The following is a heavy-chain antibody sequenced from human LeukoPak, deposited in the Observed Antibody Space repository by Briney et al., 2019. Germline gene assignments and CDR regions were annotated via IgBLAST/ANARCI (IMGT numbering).Heavy chain of an antibody. CDR2: IYPPDSDT. CDR3: AGSSSYSPYYFDS. J-gene: IGHJ4*02. Sequence: GESLKISCKGSGYSFTKNWIGWVRQMPGKGLEWMGIIYPPDSDTRYGRSFQGQVTISVDESITTAYLQWSSLKASDTAMYYCAGSSSYSPYYFDSWGQGTLVTVSS. V-gene: IGHV5-51*01. D-gene: IGHD3-22*01. CDR1: GYSFTKNW.